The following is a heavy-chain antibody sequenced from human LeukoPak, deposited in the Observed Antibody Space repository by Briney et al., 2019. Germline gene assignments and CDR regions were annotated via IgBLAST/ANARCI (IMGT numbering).Heavy chain of an antibody. D-gene: IGHD3-9*01. V-gene: IGHV3-48*03. J-gene: IGHJ4*02. CDR3: ARGAYYDILTGPGGFDY. CDR1: GFTFSSYE. Sequence: GGSLRLSCAASGFTFSSYEMNWVRQAPGKGLEGVSYISSSGSTIYYADSVKGRFTISRDNAKNSLYLQMNSLRAEDTAVYYCARGAYYDILTGPGGFDYWGQGTLVTVSS. CDR2: ISSSGSTI.